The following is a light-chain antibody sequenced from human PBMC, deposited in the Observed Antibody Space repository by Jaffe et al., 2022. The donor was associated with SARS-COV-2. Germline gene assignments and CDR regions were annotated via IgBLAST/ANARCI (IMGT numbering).Light chain of an antibody. CDR3: QQSYSTPQT. CDR2: AAS. J-gene: IGKJ1*01. Sequence: DIQMTQSPSSLSASVEDRVTITCRASQSIGNYLNWYHQKPGKAPKLLIYAASSLQSGVPSRFSGSGSGTDFTLTINSLQPEDFATYYCQQSYSTPQTFGPGTKVEIK. CDR1: QSIGNY. V-gene: IGKV1-39*01.